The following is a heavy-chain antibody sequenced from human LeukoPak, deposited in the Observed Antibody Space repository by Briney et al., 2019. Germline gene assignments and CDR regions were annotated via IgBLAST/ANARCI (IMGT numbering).Heavy chain of an antibody. CDR3: AKDGSTYYDRSGYYPFHY. Sequence: GGSLRLSCVASGFTFSSNAMSWVRQAPGKGLEWVATIRGIDSGAYYADSVKGRFTISRDNSKNTLYLHMNSLRAEDTAVYYCAKDGSTYYDRSGYYPFHYWGQGALVTVSS. J-gene: IGHJ4*02. CDR2: IRGIDSGA. V-gene: IGHV3-23*01. CDR1: GFTFSSNA. D-gene: IGHD3-22*01.